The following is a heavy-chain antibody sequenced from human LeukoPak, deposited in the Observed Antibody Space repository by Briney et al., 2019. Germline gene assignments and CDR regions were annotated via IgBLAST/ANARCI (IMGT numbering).Heavy chain of an antibody. V-gene: IGHV4-59*08. Sequence: PSETLSLTCTVSGGSISRYYWSWIRLPPGKGLEYIGCIDHNGRTNYSPSLQSRVTMSVDTSKNQFSLNLTSVTVADTAVYYCARHLGLMTNLQYWGPGTLITVSS. J-gene: IGHJ1*01. CDR2: IDHNGRT. CDR3: ARHLGLMTNLQY. D-gene: IGHD3-16*01. CDR1: GGSISRYY.